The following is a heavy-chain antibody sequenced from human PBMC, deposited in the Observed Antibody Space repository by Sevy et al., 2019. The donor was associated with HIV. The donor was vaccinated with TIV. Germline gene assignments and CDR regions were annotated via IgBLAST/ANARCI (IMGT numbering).Heavy chain of an antibody. CDR2: IYYSGST. CDR1: GGSISSSSYY. V-gene: IGHV4-39*01. J-gene: IGHJ4*02. CDR3: ARLDFWSGYPYFDY. D-gene: IGHD3-3*01. Sequence: SETLSLTCTVSGGSISSSSYYWGWIRQPPGKGLEWIGSIYYSGSTYYNPSLKSRVTISVDTSKNQFSLKLSSVTAADTAVYYCARLDFWSGYPYFDYWGQRTLVTGSS.